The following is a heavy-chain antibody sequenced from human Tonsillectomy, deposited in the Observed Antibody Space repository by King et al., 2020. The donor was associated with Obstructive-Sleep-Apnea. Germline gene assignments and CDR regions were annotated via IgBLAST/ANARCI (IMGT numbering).Heavy chain of an antibody. V-gene: IGHV3-21*01. Sequence: DVQLVESGGGLVKPGGSLRLSCAASGFTFSSYSMNWVRQAPGKGLEWVSSISSSSSYIYYADSVKGRFTISRDNAKNSLYLQMNSLRAEDTAVYYCARARRCSSTSCYGWVGLYYYYYYGMDVWGHGTTVTVSS. CDR3: ARARRCSSTSCYGWVGLYYYYYYGMDV. CDR2: ISSSSSYI. J-gene: IGHJ6*02. CDR1: GFTFSSYS. D-gene: IGHD2-2*01.